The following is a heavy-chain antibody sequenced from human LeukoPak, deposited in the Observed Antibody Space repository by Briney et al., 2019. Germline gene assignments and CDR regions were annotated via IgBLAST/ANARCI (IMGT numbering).Heavy chain of an antibody. CDR1: GYTFTGHY. CDR2: INPSGGST. J-gene: IGHJ4*02. D-gene: IGHD1-7*01. CDR3: ARVDNWNYGY. Sequence: ASVKVSCKASGYTFTGHYMHWVRQAPGQGLEWMGIINPSGGSTSYAQKFQGRVTMTRDMSTSTVYMELSSLRSEDTAVYYCARVDNWNYGYWGQGTLVTVSS. V-gene: IGHV1-46*01.